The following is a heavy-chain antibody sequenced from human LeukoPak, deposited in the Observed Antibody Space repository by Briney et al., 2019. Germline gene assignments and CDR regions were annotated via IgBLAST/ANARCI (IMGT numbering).Heavy chain of an antibody. CDR1: GGSIRIYY. Sequence: PSETLSLTCSVSGGSIRIYYWTWIRQSPGKGLEWIGYIYHSGRTNHNPSLKSRVTISIDTSKNQFSLKLSSVTAADTAVYYCARDRTVTTNWGQGTLVTVSS. CDR3: ARDRTVTTN. J-gene: IGHJ4*02. D-gene: IGHD4-11*01. V-gene: IGHV4-59*01. CDR2: IYHSGRT.